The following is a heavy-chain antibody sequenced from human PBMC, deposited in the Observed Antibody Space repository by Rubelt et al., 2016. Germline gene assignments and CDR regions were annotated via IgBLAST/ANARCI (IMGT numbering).Heavy chain of an antibody. CDR3: AADSGYGPSMDV. CDR1: GFTFTSSA. J-gene: IGHJ6*02. V-gene: IGHV1-58*01. CDR2: IVVGSGNT. D-gene: IGHD5-12*01. Sequence: QMQLVQSGPEVKKPGTSVKVSCKASGFTFTSSAVQWVRQARGQRLEWMGWIVVGSGNTNYAQKFQERVTITRDMSTSTAYMELSSLSSEDTAVYYCAADSGYGPSMDVWGQGTTVTVSS.